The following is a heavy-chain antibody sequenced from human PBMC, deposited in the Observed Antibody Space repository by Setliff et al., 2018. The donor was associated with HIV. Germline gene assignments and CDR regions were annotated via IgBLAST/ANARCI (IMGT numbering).Heavy chain of an antibody. CDR1: GASISSGGYY. D-gene: IGHD2-15*01. CDR2: IYYSGST. CDR3: ARRGYCSGGSCYHYYMDV. V-gene: IGHV4-31*03. J-gene: IGHJ6*03. Sequence: LSLTCTVSGASISSGGYYWSWIRQHPGKGLEWIGYIYYSGSTNYNPSLKSRVTISVDTSKNQFSLKLSSVTAADTAVYYCARRGYCSGGSCYHYYMDVWGKGTTVTVSS.